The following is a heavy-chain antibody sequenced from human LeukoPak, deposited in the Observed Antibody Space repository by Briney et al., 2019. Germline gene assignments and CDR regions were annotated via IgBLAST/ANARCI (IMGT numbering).Heavy chain of an antibody. CDR2: ISGSGGST. D-gene: IGHD2-21*02. J-gene: IGHJ3*02. CDR1: GFTFSSYS. Sequence: GGSLRLSCAASGFTFSSYSMNWVRQAPGKGLEWVSAISGSGGSTYYADSVKGRFTISRDNSKNTLYLQMNSLRAEDTAVYYCAKDALAYCGGDCYPPAGDAFDIWGQGTMVTVSS. V-gene: IGHV3-23*01. CDR3: AKDALAYCGGDCYPPAGDAFDI.